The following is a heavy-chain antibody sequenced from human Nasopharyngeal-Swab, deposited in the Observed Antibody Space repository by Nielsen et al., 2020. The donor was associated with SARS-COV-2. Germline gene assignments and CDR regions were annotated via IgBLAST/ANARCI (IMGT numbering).Heavy chain of an antibody. D-gene: IGHD3-3*01. Sequence: GGSLRLSCEGSGFSFGAFAMNWVRQSPGRGLEWVSRISSSGEYTFYVDSVKGRFTISRDNSKNTLYLQMNSLRAEDTAVYYCAKDPRYDFWSGYYFDYWGQGTLVTVSS. V-gene: IGHV3-23*01. CDR3: AKDPRYDFWSGYYFDY. J-gene: IGHJ4*02. CDR2: ISSSGEYT. CDR1: GFSFGAFA.